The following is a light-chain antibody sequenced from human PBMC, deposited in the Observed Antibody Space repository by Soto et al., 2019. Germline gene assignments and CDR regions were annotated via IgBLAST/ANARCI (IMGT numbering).Light chain of an antibody. Sequence: DIQMTQSPSTLSGSVGDRVTITCRASQTISSWLAWYQQKPGKAPKLLIYKASTLKSGVPSRFSGSGSGTEFTLTISSLPPDDFETYYCQHYNSYSEAFGQGTKVDIK. CDR1: QTISSW. CDR2: KAS. CDR3: QHYNSYSEA. V-gene: IGKV1-5*03. J-gene: IGKJ1*01.